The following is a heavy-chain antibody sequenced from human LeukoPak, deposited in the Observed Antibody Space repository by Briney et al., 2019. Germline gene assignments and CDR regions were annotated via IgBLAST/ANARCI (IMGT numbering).Heavy chain of an antibody. CDR1: GGSISSYY. J-gene: IGHJ3*02. Sequence: PSETLSLTCTVSGGSISSYYWSWIRQPPGKGLEWIGYIYYSGSTNYNPSLKSRVTISVDTSKNQFSLKLSSVTAADTAVYYCARRGVVIDNDAFDIWGQGTMVTVSS. CDR3: ARRGVVIDNDAFDI. V-gene: IGHV4-59*01. D-gene: IGHD3-3*01. CDR2: IYYSGST.